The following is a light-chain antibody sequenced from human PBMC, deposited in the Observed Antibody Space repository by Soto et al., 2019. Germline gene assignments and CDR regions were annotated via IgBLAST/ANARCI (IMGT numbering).Light chain of an antibody. CDR3: QQRIDWPST. J-gene: IGKJ4*01. Sequence: EIVLTQSPATLSLSPGERATLSCRASQSVGTYFAWYQQKPGQAPRLLIYDSSNRATGIPARYSGRGSGTDFTLTISSLEPEEFALYYCQQRIDWPSTFGGGTKVEIK. CDR2: DSS. V-gene: IGKV3-11*01. CDR1: QSVGTY.